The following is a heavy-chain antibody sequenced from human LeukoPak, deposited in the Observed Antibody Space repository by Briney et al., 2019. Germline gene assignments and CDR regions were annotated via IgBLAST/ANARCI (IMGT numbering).Heavy chain of an antibody. J-gene: IGHJ3*02. V-gene: IGHV4-59*12. CDR1: GTSMNTYY. Sequence: SETLSLTCTVSGTSMNTYYWSWVRQPPGKGLEWIGYIYYTGSTKYNPSLKSRVTISVDTSKNQFSLKLSSVTAADTAVYYCAREDIVVLPAAIESAFHIWGQGTMVTVSS. CDR3: AREDIVVLPAAIESAFHI. D-gene: IGHD2-2*01. CDR2: IYYTGST.